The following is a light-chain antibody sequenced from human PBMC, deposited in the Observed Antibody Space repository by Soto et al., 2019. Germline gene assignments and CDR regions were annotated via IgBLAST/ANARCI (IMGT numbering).Light chain of an antibody. V-gene: IGKV3-11*01. CDR3: QQRSNWPPIT. J-gene: IGKJ5*01. Sequence: EFVLTQSPATLSLSPGERAILSCRASQSVAGSLAWYQQKPGQAPRLLLYDASHRAAGIPARFSGSGFGTDFTLTISSLEPEDAAVYYCQQRSNWPPITFGQGTRLEIK. CDR2: DAS. CDR1: QSVAGS.